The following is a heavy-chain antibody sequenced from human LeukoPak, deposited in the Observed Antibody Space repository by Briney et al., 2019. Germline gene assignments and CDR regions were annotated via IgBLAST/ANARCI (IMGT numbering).Heavy chain of an antibody. CDR1: GGSFSGYY. J-gene: IGHJ4*02. CDR2: INHSGST. CDR3: ARGPGESTDY. V-gene: IGHV4-34*01. D-gene: IGHD3-16*01. Sequence: SETLSLTCAVYGGSFSGYYWSWIRQPPGKGLEWIGEINHSGSTNYNPSLKSRVTISVDTPKNQFSLKLSSVTAADTAVYYCARGPGESTDYWGQGTLVTVSS.